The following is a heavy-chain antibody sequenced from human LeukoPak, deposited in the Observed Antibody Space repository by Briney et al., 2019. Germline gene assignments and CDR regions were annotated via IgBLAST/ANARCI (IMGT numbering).Heavy chain of an antibody. V-gene: IGHV2-5*01. J-gene: IGHJ5*02. D-gene: IGHD3-22*01. CDR2: IYWNDDK. CDR3: AHLDYYDSSGYYSNLHNWFDP. Sequence: EPGPTLVKPTQTLTLTCTFSGFSLSTSGVGVGWIRQPPGKALEWLALIYWNDDKRYSPSLKSRLTITKDTSKNQVVLTMTNMDPVDTATYYCAHLDYYDSSGYYSNLHNWFDPWGQGTLVTVSS. CDR1: GFSLSTSGVG.